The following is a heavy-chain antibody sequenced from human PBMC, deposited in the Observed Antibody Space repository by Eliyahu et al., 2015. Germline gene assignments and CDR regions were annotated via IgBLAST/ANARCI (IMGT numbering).Heavy chain of an antibody. D-gene: IGHD1-26*01. J-gene: IGHJ3*02. CDR2: VYMTGAT. V-gene: IGHV4-4*07. CDR1: GXXMSRAY. Sequence: QVQLQESGPGLVKPSETLSLTCTVXGXXMSRAYWSXIRXXAGRGLEWIXRVYMTGATNYNPSLASRLTMSVDMSKNQVSLRLASVTAADTALYYCAREGLELPFAYDTWGQGTMVIVSS. CDR3: AREGLELPFAYDT.